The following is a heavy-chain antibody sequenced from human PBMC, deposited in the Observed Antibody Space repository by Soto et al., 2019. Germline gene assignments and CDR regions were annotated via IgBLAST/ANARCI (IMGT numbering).Heavy chain of an antibody. D-gene: IGHD4-4*01. V-gene: IGHV3-23*01. CDR2: VSSGGDNT. J-gene: IGHJ4*02. Sequence: EVQLLQSGGGLGQPGGSLTLSCAASGFTFNNFAMTWVRQAPGKGLEWVSSVSSGGDNTWYADSVKGRFTISSDNPKTMLYLLMNDLSAAYTGVWYWARVLIPHSNYGGGCLLDLWGQGTVVTVSS. CDR1: GFTFNNFA. CDR3: ARVLIPHSNYGGGCLLDL.